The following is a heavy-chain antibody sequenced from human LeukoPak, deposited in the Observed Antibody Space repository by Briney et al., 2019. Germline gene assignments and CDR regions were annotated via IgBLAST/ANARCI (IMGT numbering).Heavy chain of an antibody. D-gene: IGHD1-26*01. CDR3: AKTLGRGSHSSPPD. V-gene: IGHV3-23*01. CDR2: ISSSGDNI. CDR1: GFTFSTYG. J-gene: IGHJ4*02. Sequence: GGSLRLSCAASGFTFSTYGMSWVRQAPGTGLEWVSGISSSGDNIHYANFVKGRFIVSRDNSKNTLYLQMGSLTAEDTAIYYCAKTLGRGSHSSPPDWGQGTLVTVSS.